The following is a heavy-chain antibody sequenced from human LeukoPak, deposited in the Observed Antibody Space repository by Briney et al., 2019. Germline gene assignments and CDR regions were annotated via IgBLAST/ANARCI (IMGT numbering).Heavy chain of an antibody. CDR1: GFTFSTYA. Sequence: GGSLRLSCAASGFTFSTYAMSWVRQAPEKGLEWVANIKQDGSEKYYVDSVKGRFTISRDNAKNSLYLQMNSLRAEDTAVYYCARDPQAAAGPFDYWGQGTLVTVSS. CDR2: IKQDGSEK. V-gene: IGHV3-7*01. D-gene: IGHD6-13*01. CDR3: ARDPQAAAGPFDY. J-gene: IGHJ4*02.